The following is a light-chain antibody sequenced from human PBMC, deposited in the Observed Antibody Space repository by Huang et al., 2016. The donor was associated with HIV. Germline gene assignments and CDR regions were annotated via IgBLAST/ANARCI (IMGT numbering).Light chain of an antibody. V-gene: IGKV1-NL1*01. Sequence: DIQMTQSPSSLSASVGDRVAITCRASQGISNSLAWYHQKPGKAPKLLLYAASKLEGGVTSRFSGSCSGAVYTLTISSLQPEDVAVYHCQQYHGVPWTFGQGTKVEVK. CDR3: QQYHGVPWT. J-gene: IGKJ1*01. CDR2: AAS. CDR1: QGISNS.